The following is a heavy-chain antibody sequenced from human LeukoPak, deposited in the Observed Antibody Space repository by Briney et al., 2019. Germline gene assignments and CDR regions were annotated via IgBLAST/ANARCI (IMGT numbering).Heavy chain of an antibody. J-gene: IGHJ5*02. CDR2: INGGGSST. V-gene: IGHV3-74*01. Sequence: GGSLRLSCAASGFMFSNSWMYWVRQARGKGLVWVSRINGGGSSTTYAESVKGRFTISRDNAKNTLYLEMRSLRPEDTAVYYCARDGSNWANWLDPWGQGTLVTVSS. CDR3: ARDGSNWANWLDP. D-gene: IGHD6-13*01. CDR1: GFMFSNSW.